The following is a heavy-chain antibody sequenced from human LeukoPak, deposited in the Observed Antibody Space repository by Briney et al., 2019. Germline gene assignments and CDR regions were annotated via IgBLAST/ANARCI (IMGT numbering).Heavy chain of an antibody. CDR1: GFTFSSYA. CDR2: ISYDGSNK. Sequence: GRSLRLSCAASGFTFSSYAMHWVRQAPGKGLEWVAVISYDGSNKYYADSVKGRFTISRDNSKNTLYLQMNSLRAEDTAVYYCARAGYYYDSSGYYGDYWGQGTLVTVSS. D-gene: IGHD3-22*01. J-gene: IGHJ4*02. V-gene: IGHV3-30-3*01. CDR3: ARAGYYYDSSGYYGDY.